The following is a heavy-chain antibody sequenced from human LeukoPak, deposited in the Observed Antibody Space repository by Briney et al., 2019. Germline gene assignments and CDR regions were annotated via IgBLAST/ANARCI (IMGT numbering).Heavy chain of an antibody. Sequence: AGGSLRLSCAASGFTFDDYAMHWVRQAPGKGLEWVSLISGDGGSTYYADSVKGRFTISRDNSKNALYLQMNSLRTEDTALYHCAKDRGWYDYWGQGTLVTVSS. D-gene: IGHD6-19*01. J-gene: IGHJ4*02. CDR2: ISGDGGST. V-gene: IGHV3-43*02. CDR3: AKDRGWYDY. CDR1: GFTFDDYA.